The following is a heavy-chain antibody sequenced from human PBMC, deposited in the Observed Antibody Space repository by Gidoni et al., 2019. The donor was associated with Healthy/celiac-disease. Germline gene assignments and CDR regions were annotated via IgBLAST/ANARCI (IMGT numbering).Heavy chain of an antibody. CDR1: GRTFSSHA. Sequence: QVQLVQSGAEVKKPASSVKVLFKASGRTFSSHAISWVRQAPGQGLEWMGGIIPIFGTANYAQKFQGRVTITADESTSTAYMELSSLRSEDTAVYYCARGNYDSSLFDYWGQGTLVTVSS. V-gene: IGHV1-69*01. J-gene: IGHJ4*02. CDR2: IIPIFGTA. D-gene: IGHD3-22*01. CDR3: ARGNYDSSLFDY.